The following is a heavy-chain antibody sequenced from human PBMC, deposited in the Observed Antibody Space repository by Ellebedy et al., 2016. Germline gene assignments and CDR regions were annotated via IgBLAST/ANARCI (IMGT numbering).Heavy chain of an antibody. V-gene: IGHV4-4*07. CDR1: GGSISSYY. D-gene: IGHD4-17*01. J-gene: IGHJ4*02. CDR3: ARATTVTTGFDY. CDR2: IYTSGST. Sequence: SETLSLXCTVSGGSISSYYWSWIRQPAGKGLEWIGRIYTSGSTNYNPSLKSRVTISVDRSKNQFSLKLSSVTAADTAVYYCARATTVTTGFDYWGQGTLVTVSS.